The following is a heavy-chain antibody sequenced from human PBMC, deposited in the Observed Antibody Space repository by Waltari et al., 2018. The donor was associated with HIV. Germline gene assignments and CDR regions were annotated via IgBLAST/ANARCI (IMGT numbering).Heavy chain of an antibody. CDR3: ASGSRRGHSHGIDY. D-gene: IGHD5-18*01. V-gene: IGHV4-38-2*01. J-gene: IGHJ4*02. CDR2: SLHSGNT. CDR1: GYSIDSGYY. Sequence: QVQLQESGPGLVKPSETLSLTCSVSGYSIDSGYYLGWIRQPPGKALEWIGSSLHSGNTYYNPSLKSRLTISLDTSKNQVSLKLSSVTAADTAVYYCASGSRRGHSHGIDYWGQGTLVTVSS.